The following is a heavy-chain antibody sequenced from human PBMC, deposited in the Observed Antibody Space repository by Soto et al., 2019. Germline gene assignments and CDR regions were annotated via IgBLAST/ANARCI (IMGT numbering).Heavy chain of an antibody. J-gene: IGHJ4*02. CDR1: GFTFLDHY. Sequence: EVQLVGSGGGLVQAGGSLRLSCAASGFTFLDHYMDWVRQAQGQGLGWVGRIRNKANGYTAEYAAYGKGRLNISRDDSTNSLYLQMNSLKTEDTAVYYSGRGGCSSTSCIDYWGQGTLVTVSS. CDR3: GRGGCSSTSCIDY. D-gene: IGHD2-2*01. V-gene: IGHV3-72*01. CDR2: IRNKANGYTA.